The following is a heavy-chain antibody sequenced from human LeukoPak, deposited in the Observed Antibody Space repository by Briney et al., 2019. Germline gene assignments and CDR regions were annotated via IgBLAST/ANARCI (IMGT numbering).Heavy chain of an antibody. Sequence: KPSETLSLTCTVSGGSLSSYYWSWIRQPAGKGLEWIGRIYTSGSTNSNPPLKRRVTISVDKPKNQFSLKLSSVTAADTAVYYCARGVDGPQRFDYWGQGTKVTVSS. V-gene: IGHV4-4*07. CDR2: IYTSGST. D-gene: IGHD5-24*01. CDR1: GGSLSSYY. CDR3: ARGVDGPQRFDY. J-gene: IGHJ4*02.